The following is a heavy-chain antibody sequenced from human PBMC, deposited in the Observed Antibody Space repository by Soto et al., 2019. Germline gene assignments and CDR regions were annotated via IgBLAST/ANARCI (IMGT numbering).Heavy chain of an antibody. CDR3: AREGSLGIAARPFYGYYYMDV. CDR2: INHSGST. D-gene: IGHD6-6*01. J-gene: IGHJ6*03. CDR1: GGSFSGYY. V-gene: IGHV4-34*01. Sequence: SETLSLTCAFYGGSFSGYYCSWIRQPPGKGLEWIGEINHSGSTNYNPSLKSRVTISVDTSKSQFSLKLSSVTAADTAVYYCAREGSLGIAARPFYGYYYMDVWGKGTTVTVSS.